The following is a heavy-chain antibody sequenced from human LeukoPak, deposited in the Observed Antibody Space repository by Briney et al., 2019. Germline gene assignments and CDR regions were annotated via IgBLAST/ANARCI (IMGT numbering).Heavy chain of an antibody. D-gene: IGHD1-26*01. CDR3: ARDKVVGATHFDY. CDR1: GFTFSRYW. J-gene: IGHJ4*02. Sequence: PGGSLRLSCAASGFTFSRYWMSWVRQAPGKGLEWVANIKQDGGEIYYVDSVKGRFTISRDNAKNSLSLQMNSLRAEDTAVYYCARDKVVGATHFDYWGQGTLVTVSS. CDR2: IKQDGGEI. V-gene: IGHV3-7*01.